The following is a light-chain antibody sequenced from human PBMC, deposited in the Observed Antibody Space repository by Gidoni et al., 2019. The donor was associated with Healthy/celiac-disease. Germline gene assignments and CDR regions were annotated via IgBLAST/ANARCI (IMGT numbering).Light chain of an antibody. CDR1: SSDGGGYNY. V-gene: IGLV2-14*03. J-gene: IGLJ2*01. CDR3: SSYTSSSTLNVV. CDR2: DVS. Sequence: QSALTQPASVSGSPGQSITISCTGTSSDGGGYNYVSWYQQHPGKAPKLMIYDVSNRPSEVSNRFSGSKSGNTASLTISGLQAEDEADYYCSSYTSSSTLNVVFGGGTKLTVL.